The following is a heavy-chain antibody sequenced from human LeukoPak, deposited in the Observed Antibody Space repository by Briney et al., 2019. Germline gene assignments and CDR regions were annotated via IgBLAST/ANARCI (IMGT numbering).Heavy chain of an antibody. CDR2: IKSKTDGGTT. V-gene: IGHV3-15*01. CDR3: TNGVGAKKDNY. J-gene: IGHJ4*02. D-gene: IGHD1-26*01. CDR1: GFTFSNAW. Sequence: GGSLRLSCAASGFTFSNAWMSWVRQAPGKGLEWVGRIKSKTDGGTTDYAAPVKGRFTISRDDSKNTLYLQMNSLKTEDTAVYYCTNGVGAKKDNYWGQGTLVTVSS.